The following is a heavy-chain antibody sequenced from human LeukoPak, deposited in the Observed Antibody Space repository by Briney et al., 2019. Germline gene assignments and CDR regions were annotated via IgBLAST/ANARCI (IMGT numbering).Heavy chain of an antibody. CDR2: MNPNSGNT. CDR3: ARGGLNSASSTEFQH. V-gene: IGHV1-8*01. J-gene: IGHJ1*01. D-gene: IGHD1-26*01. Sequence: GSVKVSCKASGYTFTSHDINWVRQATGQGLEWMGWMNPNSGNTGYAQKFQGRVTMTRNTSISTAYMELSSLRSEDTAVYYCARGGLNSASSTEFQHWGQGTLVTVSS. CDR1: GYTFTSHD.